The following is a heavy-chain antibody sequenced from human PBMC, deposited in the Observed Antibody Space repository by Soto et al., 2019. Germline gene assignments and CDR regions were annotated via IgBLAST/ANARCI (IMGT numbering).Heavy chain of an antibody. CDR2: MNPNSGNT. D-gene: IGHD3-9*01. V-gene: IGHV1-8*01. Sequence: VASVKVSCKASGYTFTSYYINWVRQATGQGVEWMGWMNPNSGNTGYAQKFQGRVTMTRNTSISTAYMELSSLRSEDTAVYYCARALLRYFDWSYNWFDPWGQGTLVTVSS. CDR1: GYTFTSYY. CDR3: ARALLRYFDWSYNWFDP. J-gene: IGHJ5*02.